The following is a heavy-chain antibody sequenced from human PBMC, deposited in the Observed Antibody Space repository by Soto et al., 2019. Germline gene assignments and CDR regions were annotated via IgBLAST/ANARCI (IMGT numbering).Heavy chain of an antibody. CDR3: ARSSGRRHVFTFDYGLDV. V-gene: IGHV3-11*06. Sequence: QVQLVDSGGGLVEPGGSLRLSCAASGFSVGDNYMTWIRQAPGKGLEWLSYSSSSGGYTNYADSVKGRFTISRDNAKNSLYLQMDSLRAEDTAVYFCARSSGRRHVFTFDYGLDVWGQGTPVTVSS. J-gene: IGHJ6*02. D-gene: IGHD3-16*01. CDR1: GFSVGDNY. CDR2: SSSSGGYT.